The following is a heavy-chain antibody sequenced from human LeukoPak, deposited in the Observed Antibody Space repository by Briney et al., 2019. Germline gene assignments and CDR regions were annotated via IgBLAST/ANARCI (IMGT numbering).Heavy chain of an antibody. CDR2: IITIIGTA. V-gene: IGHV1-69*05. D-gene: IGHD2-2*01. Sequence: SVKVSCKASGGTFSSYAISWVRQAPGQGLEWMGGIITIIGTATYAQKFQGRVTITTDKSTSTAYMELSSLRSEDTAVYYCARVGDIVVVPAAMPSAAFDIWGQGTMVTVSS. J-gene: IGHJ3*02. CDR3: ARVGDIVVVPAAMPSAAFDI. CDR1: GGTFSSYA.